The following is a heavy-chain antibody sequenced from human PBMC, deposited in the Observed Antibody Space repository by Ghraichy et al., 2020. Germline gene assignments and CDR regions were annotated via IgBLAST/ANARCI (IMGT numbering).Heavy chain of an antibody. Sequence: GGSLRLSCAASGFTFSSYGMHWVRQAPGKGLEWVAFIRYDGSNKYYADSVKGRFTISRDNSKNTLYLQMNSLRAEDTAVYYCAKDRVIVVAWDYYYGMDVWGQGTTVTVSS. D-gene: IGHD2-2*01. V-gene: IGHV3-30*02. CDR2: IRYDGSNK. CDR3: AKDRVIVVAWDYYYGMDV. CDR1: GFTFSSYG. J-gene: IGHJ6*02.